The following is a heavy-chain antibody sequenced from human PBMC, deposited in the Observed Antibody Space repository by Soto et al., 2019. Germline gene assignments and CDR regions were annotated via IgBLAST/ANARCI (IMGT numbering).Heavy chain of an antibody. D-gene: IGHD6-13*01. CDR2: IYPGDSDT. CDR1: GYSFTSYW. CDR3: ARLLFDNIAAADTNWFDP. V-gene: IGHV5-51*01. Sequence: GESLKISCKGSGYSFTSYWIGWVRQMPGKGLEWMGIIYPGDSDTRYSPSFQGQVTISADKSISTAYLQWSSLKASDTAMYYCARLLFDNIAAADTNWFDPWGQGTLVTVSS. J-gene: IGHJ5*02.